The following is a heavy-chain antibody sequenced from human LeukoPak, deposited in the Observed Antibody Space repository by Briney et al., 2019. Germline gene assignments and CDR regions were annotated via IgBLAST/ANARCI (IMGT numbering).Heavy chain of an antibody. CDR1: GYTLTSHY. V-gene: IGHV1-46*01. CDR3: AREIEMAGKTFDY. CDR2: INPGSGHI. D-gene: IGHD6-19*01. J-gene: IGHJ4*02. Sequence: GASVKVSCKASGYTLTSHYLHWVRQAPGQGLEWMGTINPGSGHIKYALNFQGRLTMTGDTSTSTVYMELSSLISEDTAVYFCAREIEMAGKTFDYWGQGALVTVSS.